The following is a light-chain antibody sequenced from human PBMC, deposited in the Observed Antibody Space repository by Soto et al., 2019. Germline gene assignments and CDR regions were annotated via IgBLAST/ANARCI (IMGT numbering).Light chain of an antibody. CDR2: GTT. J-gene: IGKJ2*01. CDR1: QSVRTNY. CDR3: QQYSGSSDT. V-gene: IGKV3-20*01. Sequence: ETVLTQSPGPLSLSPGERATLSCRASQSVRTNYHAWYQQKPGLAHRLVIDGTTIRATGIPERFSGGGFGTAFPLTITRLELEDFAVYYCQQYSGSSDTLAQGPKLET.